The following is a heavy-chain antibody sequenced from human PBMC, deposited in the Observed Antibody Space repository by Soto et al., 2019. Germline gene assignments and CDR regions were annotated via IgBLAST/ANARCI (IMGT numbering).Heavy chain of an antibody. V-gene: IGHV5-51*01. CDR2: IYPASPEI. CDR3: APYYNYWKI. D-gene: IGHD3-3*01. Sequence: EVQLVQSGAEVKKPGESLKISCKASGYNFARSSIGWVRQMPGKGLEWVAIIYPASPEITYSPSFQGQVTISADMSISTAYLQWSSLKASDTAIYYCAPYYNYWKIWGQGPLVTVSS. J-gene: IGHJ4*02. CDR1: GYNFARSS.